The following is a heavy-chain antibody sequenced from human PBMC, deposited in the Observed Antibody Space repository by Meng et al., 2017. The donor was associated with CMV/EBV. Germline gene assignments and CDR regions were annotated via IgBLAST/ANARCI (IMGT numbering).Heavy chain of an antibody. CDR3: ARGGGITVFGVVIIQLETGVDV. V-gene: IGHV3-48*03. CDR1: GFTFSSYE. Sequence: GGSLRLSCAASGFTFSSYEMNWVRQGPGKGLEWVSYISSSGSTIYYADSVKGRFTISRDNAKNSLYLQMNSLRAEDTAVYYCARGGGITVFGVVIIQLETGVDVWGQGTTVTVSS. D-gene: IGHD3-3*01. CDR2: ISSSGSTI. J-gene: IGHJ6*02.